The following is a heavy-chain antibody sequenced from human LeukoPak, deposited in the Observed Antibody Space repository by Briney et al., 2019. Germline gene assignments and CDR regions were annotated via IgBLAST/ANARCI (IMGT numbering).Heavy chain of an antibody. CDR3: ARVIAVAGTGDAFDI. V-gene: IGHV3-53*01. D-gene: IGHD6-19*01. Sequence: GGSLRLSCAASGFTVSRNYMTWVRQAPGKGLEWVSVIYSAGNTYYADSVKGRFTISRDNSKNTLYLQMNSLRAEDTAVYYCARVIAVAGTGDAFDIWGQGTMVTVSS. CDR1: GFTVSRNY. CDR2: IYSAGNT. J-gene: IGHJ3*02.